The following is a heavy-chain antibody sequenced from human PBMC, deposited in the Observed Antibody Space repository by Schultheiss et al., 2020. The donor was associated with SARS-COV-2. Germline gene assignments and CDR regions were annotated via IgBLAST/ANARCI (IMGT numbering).Heavy chain of an antibody. J-gene: IGHJ4*02. CDR3: ARGGASRPMVATVY. Sequence: ESLKISCKASGYTFTGYYMHWVRQAPGQGLEWMGYIHPKNGGTYYAQKFQGWVTMTRDTSISTAYMELSRLHSDDTAVYYCARGGASRPMVATVYWGQGTLVTVSS. D-gene: IGHD5-12*01. V-gene: IGHV1-2*04. CDR2: IHPKNGGT. CDR1: GYTFTGYY.